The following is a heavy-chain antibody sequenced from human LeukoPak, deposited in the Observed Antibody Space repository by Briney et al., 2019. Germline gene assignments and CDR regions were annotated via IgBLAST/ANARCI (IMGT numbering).Heavy chain of an antibody. D-gene: IGHD2-15*01. CDR1: GGTFSSYA. J-gene: IGHJ4*02. CDR3: ARAPGQYCSGGSCSVHFDY. CDR2: IIPIFGTA. Sequence: SVKVSCKASGGTFSSYAISWVRQAPGQGLEWMGGIIPIFGTANYAQKFQGRVTITTDESTSTAYMELSSLRSEDTAVYYCARAPGQYCSGGSCSVHFDYWGQGTLVTVSS. V-gene: IGHV1-69*05.